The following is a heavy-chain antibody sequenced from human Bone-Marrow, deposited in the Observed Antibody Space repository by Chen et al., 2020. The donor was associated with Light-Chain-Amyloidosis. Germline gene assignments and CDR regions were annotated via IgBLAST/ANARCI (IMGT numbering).Heavy chain of an antibody. D-gene: IGHD4-17*01. J-gene: IGHJ4*02. V-gene: IGHV3-30*02. CDR2: IRYDGSNK. CDR1: GFTSTSYC. Sequence: QLQLVESGGCVVPPGGSLGLSCAASGFTSTSYCIHWVRQAPGKGLEWVAFIRYDGSNKYYADSVKGRFTISRDNSKNTLYLQMNSLRAEDTALYYCAKGHDYGDYGEYYFDYWGQGTLVTVSS. CDR3: AKGHDYGDYGEYYFDY.